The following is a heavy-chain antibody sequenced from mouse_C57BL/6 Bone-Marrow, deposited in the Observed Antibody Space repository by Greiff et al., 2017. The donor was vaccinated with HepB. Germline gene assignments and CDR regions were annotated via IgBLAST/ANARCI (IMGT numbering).Heavy chain of an antibody. V-gene: IGHV1-4*01. CDR1: GYTFTSYT. J-gene: IGHJ4*01. D-gene: IGHD6-1*01. Sequence: VQLQQSGAELARPGASVKMSCKASGYTFTSYTMHWVKQRPGQGLEWIGYINPSSGYTKYNQKFKDKATLTADKSSSTAYMQLSSLTSEDSAVYYCARRSTTYYYAMDYWGQGTSVTVSS. CDR3: ARRSTTYYYAMDY. CDR2: INPSSGYT.